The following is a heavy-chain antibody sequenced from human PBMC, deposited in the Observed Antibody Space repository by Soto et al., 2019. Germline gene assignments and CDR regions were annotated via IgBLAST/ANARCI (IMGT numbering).Heavy chain of an antibody. CDR1: GYTFTSYD. J-gene: IGHJ4*02. D-gene: IGHD3-22*01. CDR3: ARGLLYYDSSGSL. V-gene: IGHV1-8*01. Sequence: GACVKVSCKASGYTFTSYDINWVLQATGEGLEWMGWMNPNSGNTGYAQKFQGRVTMTRNTSISTAYMELSSLRSEDTAVYYCARGLLYYDSSGSLWGQGTLVTVSS. CDR2: MNPNSGNT.